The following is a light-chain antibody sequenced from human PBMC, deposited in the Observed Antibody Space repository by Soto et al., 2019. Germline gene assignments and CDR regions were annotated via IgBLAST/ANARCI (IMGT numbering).Light chain of an antibody. J-gene: IGLJ1*01. CDR1: SSDVGG. Sequence: QSVLTQPASVSGSPGQSITISCTGTSSDVGGPRQSPQIMIYKVNNRPSGVSDRFSGSKSGNTASLTISGLQAEDEADYYCNSYTSSNSGVFGTGTKLTVL. CDR2: KVN. CDR3: NSYTSSNSGV. V-gene: IGLV2-14*01.